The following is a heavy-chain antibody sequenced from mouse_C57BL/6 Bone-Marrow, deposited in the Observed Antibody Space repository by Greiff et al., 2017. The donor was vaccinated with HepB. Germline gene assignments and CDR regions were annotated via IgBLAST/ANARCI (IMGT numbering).Heavy chain of an antibody. J-gene: IGHJ1*03. CDR1: GYTFTSYW. D-gene: IGHD4-1*01. CDR3: AREAGTWYFDV. CDR2: IDPSDSYT. V-gene: IGHV1-69*01. Sequence: QVQLQQPGAELVMPGASVKLSCKASGYTFTSYWMHWVKQRPGQGLEWIGEIDPSDSYTNYNQKFKGKSTLTVDKYSSTAYMQLSSLTSEDSAVYYCAREAGTWYFDVWGTGTTVTVSS.